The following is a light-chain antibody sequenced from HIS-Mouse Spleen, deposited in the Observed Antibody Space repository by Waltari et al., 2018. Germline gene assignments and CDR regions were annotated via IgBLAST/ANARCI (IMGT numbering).Light chain of an antibody. CDR3: CSYAGSSPYVV. V-gene: IGLV2-23*01. J-gene: IGLJ2*01. Sequence: QSALTQPASVSGSPGQSITISCTGTSSDVGSYNLVSWYQQHPGKAPKLMIYEGSKRPSGVSNRFSGSNAGTTASLTISGIQGEDDADYYCCSYAGSSPYVVFGGGTKLTVL. CDR2: EGS. CDR1: SSDVGSYNL.